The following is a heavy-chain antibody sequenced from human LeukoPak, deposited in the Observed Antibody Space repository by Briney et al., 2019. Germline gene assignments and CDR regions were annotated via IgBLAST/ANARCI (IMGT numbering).Heavy chain of an antibody. CDR1: GFTFDKHA. CDR3: AKDAYNSGYLDNPRGYWYLDL. CDR2: ISYEGRNK. J-gene: IGHJ2*01. D-gene: IGHD6-19*01. Sequence: PGRSLRLSCAASGFTFDKHAMHWVRQAPGKGLEWVAVISYEGRNKYYADSVKGRFTISRDNSKNTLFLQMSSLRVEDTAMYYCAKDAYNSGYLDNPRGYWYLDLWGRGTLVTVSS. V-gene: IGHV3-30*18.